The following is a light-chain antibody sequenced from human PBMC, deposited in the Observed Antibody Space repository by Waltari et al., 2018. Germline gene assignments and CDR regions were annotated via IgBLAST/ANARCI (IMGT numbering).Light chain of an antibody. Sequence: DIQMTQSPSSLSASVGDRVTITCRASQVISNYLAWYQQKPGKVPKPRIYAASTLQSGVPSRVSGGGSGTDFTLTINSLQPEDVATYYCQKYISAPFTFGPGTKVDIK. CDR3: QKYISAPFT. CDR1: QVISNY. V-gene: IGKV1-27*01. J-gene: IGKJ3*01. CDR2: AAS.